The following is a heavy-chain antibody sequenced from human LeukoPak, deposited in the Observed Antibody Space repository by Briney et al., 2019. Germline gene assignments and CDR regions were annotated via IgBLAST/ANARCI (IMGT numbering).Heavy chain of an antibody. J-gene: IGHJ4*02. CDR1: GFTFSSYG. D-gene: IGHD6-19*01. Sequence: PGGSLRLSCAASGFTFSSYGMHWVRQAPGKGLEWVAFIRYDGSNKYYADSVKGRFTISRDNSKNTLYLQMNSLRAEDTAVYYCAKDGSSGWIGGDYWGQGTLVTVSS. CDR3: AKDGSSGWIGGDY. V-gene: IGHV3-30*02. CDR2: IRYDGSNK.